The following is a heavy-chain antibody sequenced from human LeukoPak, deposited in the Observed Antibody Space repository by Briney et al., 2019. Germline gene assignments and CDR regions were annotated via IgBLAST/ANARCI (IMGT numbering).Heavy chain of an antibody. CDR2: ISGSGGST. CDR1: GFTFSSYA. V-gene: IGHV3-23*01. D-gene: IGHD1-7*01. CDR3: AKDQTHPELRENWFDP. Sequence: PGGSLRLSCAASGFTFSSYAMSWVRQAPGKGLEWVSAISGSGGSTYYADSVKGRFTISRDNSKNMLYLQMNSLRAEDTAVYYCAKDQTHPELRENWFDPWGQGTLVTVSS. J-gene: IGHJ5*02.